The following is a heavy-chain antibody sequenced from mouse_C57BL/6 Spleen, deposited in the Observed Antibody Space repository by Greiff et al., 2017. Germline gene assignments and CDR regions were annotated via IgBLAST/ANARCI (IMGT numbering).Heavy chain of an antibody. D-gene: IGHD2-4*01. CDR2: IDPETGGT. V-gene: IGHV1-15*01. Sequence: QVQLKESGAELVRPGASVTLSCKASGYTFTDYEMHWVKQTPVHGLEWIGAIDPETGGTAYNQKFKGKAILTADKSSSTAYMELRSLTSEDSAVYYCTYYDYSWFAYWGQGTLVTVSA. CDR3: TYYDYSWFAY. CDR1: GYTFTDYE. J-gene: IGHJ3*01.